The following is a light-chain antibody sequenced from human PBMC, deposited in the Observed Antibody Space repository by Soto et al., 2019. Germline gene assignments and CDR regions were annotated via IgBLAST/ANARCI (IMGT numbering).Light chain of an antibody. Sequence: EIGLTQSPATLSLSPGERATLSCRASQSVSSYLAWYQQKPGQAPRLLIYDASNRATGIPARFSGSGSGTDFTLTISSLEPEDFAVYYCQQRSNWPRFGGGTKVEIK. V-gene: IGKV3-11*01. CDR3: QQRSNWPR. CDR1: QSVSSY. J-gene: IGKJ4*02. CDR2: DAS.